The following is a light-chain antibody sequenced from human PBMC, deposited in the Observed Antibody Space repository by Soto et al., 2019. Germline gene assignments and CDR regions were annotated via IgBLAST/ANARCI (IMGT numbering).Light chain of an antibody. CDR2: QDS. CDR3: QAWDSSTDV. CDR1: KLGDKY. V-gene: IGLV3-1*01. Sequence: SYELTQPPSVSVSPGQTASITCSGDKLGDKYACWYQQKPGQSPVLVIYQDSKRPSGIPERFSGSNSGNTATLTISGTQAMDEADYYCQAWDSSTDVFASGTKLTVL. J-gene: IGLJ1*01.